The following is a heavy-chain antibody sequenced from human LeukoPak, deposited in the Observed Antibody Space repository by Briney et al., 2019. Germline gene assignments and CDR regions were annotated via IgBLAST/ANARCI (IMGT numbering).Heavy chain of an antibody. CDR1: GFTFSSYA. CDR2: ISYDGSNK. Sequence: GGSLRLSCAASGFTFSSYAMHWVRQAPGKGLEWVAVISYDGSNKYYADSVKGRFTISRDNSKNTLYLQMNSLRAEDTAVYYYARDPTGRGSWDYWGQGTLVTVSS. V-gene: IGHV3-30-3*01. D-gene: IGHD1-14*01. CDR3: ARDPTGRGSWDY. J-gene: IGHJ4*02.